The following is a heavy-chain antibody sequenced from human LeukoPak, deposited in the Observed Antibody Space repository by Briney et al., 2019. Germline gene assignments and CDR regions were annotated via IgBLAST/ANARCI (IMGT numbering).Heavy chain of an antibody. CDR3: ARRGDSDFRID. CDR2: IYPDDSDT. V-gene: IGHV5-51*01. D-gene: IGHD2-21*02. CDR1: RHSFHSQW. J-gene: IGHJ4*02. Sequence: GESLKTSCKGPRHSFHSQWSGWVRRMPGKGLGWMGIIYPDDSDTRYSAPFQGQVTISADKSISTAYLQWNSLEASDSAFYYCARRGDSDFRIDWGQGTLVTVSS.